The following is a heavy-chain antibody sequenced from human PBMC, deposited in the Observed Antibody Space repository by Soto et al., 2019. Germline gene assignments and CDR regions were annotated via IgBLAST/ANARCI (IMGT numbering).Heavy chain of an antibody. D-gene: IGHD3-10*01. Sequence: GGSLRLSCAASGFTFSSYGMHWVRQAPGKGLEWVAVIWYDGSNKYYADSVKGRITISRDNSKNTLYLQMNSLRAEDTAVYYCAKIRLAYYYGSGSPEYWGQGTLVTVSS. CDR3: AKIRLAYYYGSGSPEY. CDR2: IWYDGSNK. CDR1: GFTFSSYG. V-gene: IGHV3-33*06. J-gene: IGHJ4*02.